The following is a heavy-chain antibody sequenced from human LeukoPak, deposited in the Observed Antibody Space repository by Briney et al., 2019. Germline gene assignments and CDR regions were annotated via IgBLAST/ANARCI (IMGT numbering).Heavy chain of an antibody. J-gene: IGHJ4*02. CDR2: IYWDNDR. Sequence: SGPTLVNPTQTLTLTCTFSGFSLITSGVGVGWIRQPPGKAPECLALIYWDNDRRYNPSLRSRLTISKDTSKNQVVLTMTNMDPVDTATYYCAHRVFQGGYWDSGKSDYWGQGTPVTVSS. V-gene: IGHV2-5*02. CDR1: GFSLITSGVG. D-gene: IGHD2-8*02. CDR3: AHRVFQGGYWDSGKSDY.